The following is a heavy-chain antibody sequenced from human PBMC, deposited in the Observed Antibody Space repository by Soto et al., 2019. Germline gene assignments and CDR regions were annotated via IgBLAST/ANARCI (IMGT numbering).Heavy chain of an antibody. CDR1: GFTFRSYA. V-gene: IGHV3-23*01. CDR2: IGGGGGST. J-gene: IGHJ4*02. D-gene: IGHD2-2*01. CDR3: AKDRYSSSSYYFDY. Sequence: EVHLLESGGGLVQPGGSLRLSCEASGFTFRSYAMSWVRQAPGKGLVWVSAIGGGGGSTYYADSVKGRFSISRDNSENTLYLQMNSLRAEDTAIYYCAKDRYSSSSYYFDYWGQGTLVTVSS.